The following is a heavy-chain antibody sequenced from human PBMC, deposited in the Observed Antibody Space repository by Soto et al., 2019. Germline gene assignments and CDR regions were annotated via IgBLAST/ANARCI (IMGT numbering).Heavy chain of an antibody. D-gene: IGHD6-13*01. Sequence: ASVKVSGKASGYTFTGYYMHWVRQAPGQGLEWMGWINPNSGGTNYAQKFQGRVTMTRDTSISTAYMELSRLRSDDTAVYYCARDHSRQQLARYFDFWGQGTLVTVSS. J-gene: IGHJ4*02. CDR3: ARDHSRQQLARYFDF. V-gene: IGHV1-2*02. CDR1: GYTFTGYY. CDR2: INPNSGGT.